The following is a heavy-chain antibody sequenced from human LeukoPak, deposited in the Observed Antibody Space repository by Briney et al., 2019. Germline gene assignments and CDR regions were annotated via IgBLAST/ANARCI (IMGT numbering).Heavy chain of an antibody. CDR2: IDASGVNT. CDR1: RFTFSSYA. Sequence: PGGSLRLSCAASRFTFSSYAMYWVRQAPGKGLEWVSCIDASGVNTYYADSVKGRFTISRDNSNNTLYLQMNSLRAEDTAVYYCAKGSGSGWYGWFDPWGQGTLVTVSS. CDR3: AKGSGSGWYGWFDP. J-gene: IGHJ5*02. D-gene: IGHD6-19*01. V-gene: IGHV3-23*01.